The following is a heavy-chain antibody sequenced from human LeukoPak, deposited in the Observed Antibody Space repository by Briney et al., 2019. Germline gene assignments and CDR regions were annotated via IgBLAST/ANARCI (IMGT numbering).Heavy chain of an antibody. D-gene: IGHD3-10*01. J-gene: IGHJ4*02. CDR2: IGGIGAST. CDR3: AKPRSPYGSGSYGY. V-gene: IGHV3-23*01. Sequence: PGGSLRLSCAASGFTFSSHAMNWVRQAPGKGLEWVSSIGGIGASTYYADSVKGRFTISRDNSKNTLYLQMNSLRAEDTALYYCAKPRSPYGSGSYGYWGQGTLVTVSS. CDR1: GFTFSSHA.